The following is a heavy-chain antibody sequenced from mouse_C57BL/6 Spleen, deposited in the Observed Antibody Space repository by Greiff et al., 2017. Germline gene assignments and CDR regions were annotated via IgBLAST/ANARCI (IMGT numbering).Heavy chain of an antibody. CDR1: GYAFSSYW. V-gene: IGHV1-80*01. J-gene: IGHJ2*01. CDR2: IYPGDGDT. Sequence: VQLQQSGAELVKPGASVKISCKASGYAFSSYWMNWVKQRPGKGLEWIGQIYPGDGDTNYNGKFKGKATLTADKSSSTAYMQLSSLTAEDSAVYFCAREATVVALYYFDYWGQGTTLTVSS. D-gene: IGHD1-1*01. CDR3: AREATVVALYYFDY.